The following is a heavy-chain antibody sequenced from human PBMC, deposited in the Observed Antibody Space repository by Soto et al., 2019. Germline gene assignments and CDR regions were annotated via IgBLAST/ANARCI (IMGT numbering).Heavy chain of an antibody. V-gene: IGHV4-59*08. CDR2: IYYCGST. CDR1: GGSISSYY. CDR3: ARFNWYFDL. J-gene: IGHJ2*01. Sequence: QVQLQESGTGLVKPSETLSLTCTVSGGSISSYYWCWIRQPPGKGLEWIGYIYYCGSTNYNPSLMTRVTISVDTPKTQFSRKLSSVTAANPAVYFCARFNWYFDLWGRGTLVTVSS.